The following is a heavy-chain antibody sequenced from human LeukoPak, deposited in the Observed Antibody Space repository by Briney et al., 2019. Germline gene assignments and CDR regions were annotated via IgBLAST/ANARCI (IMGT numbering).Heavy chain of an antibody. CDR3: ARGRGSGHKENWFDP. D-gene: IGHD6-19*01. V-gene: IGHV1-8*01. Sequence: GASVKVSCEASGYAFTTYDINWVRQATGQGPEWMGWMNPNSGNTGYTQNFQGRVTMTRNTSISTAYMELSSLKSEDTAVYYCARGRGSGHKENWFDPWGQGTLVTVSS. CDR2: MNPNSGNT. CDR1: GYAFTTYD. J-gene: IGHJ5*02.